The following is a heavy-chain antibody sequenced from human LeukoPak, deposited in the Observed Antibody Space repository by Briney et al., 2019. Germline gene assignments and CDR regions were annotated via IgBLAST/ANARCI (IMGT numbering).Heavy chain of an antibody. CDR3: ARGSWVYCSGGSCYDSFDY. V-gene: IGHV3-33*08. CDR2: IWYDGSNK. J-gene: IGHJ4*02. CDR1: GFTFSSYW. D-gene: IGHD2-15*01. Sequence: GGSLRLSCAASGFTFSSYWMIWVRQAPGKGLEWVAVIWYDGSNKYYADSVKGRFTISRDNSKNTLYLQMNSLRAEDTAVYYCARGSWVYCSGGSCYDSFDYWGQGTLVTVSS.